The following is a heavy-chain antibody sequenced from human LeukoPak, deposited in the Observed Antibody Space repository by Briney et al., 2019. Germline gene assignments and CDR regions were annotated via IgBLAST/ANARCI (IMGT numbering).Heavy chain of an antibody. CDR2: ICGSGGST. Sequence: GAALRLSCAASGFTLSIYAISCVPDAPGKGLEWGSAICGSGGSTYYAHSVEGRFTISRENSKNTLYLKMNSLRAEDTAVYYCAKSGKGPFDYWGQGALVTVSS. J-gene: IGHJ4*02. CDR1: GFTLSIYA. V-gene: IGHV3-23*01. CDR3: AKSGKGPFDY. D-gene: IGHD3-10*01.